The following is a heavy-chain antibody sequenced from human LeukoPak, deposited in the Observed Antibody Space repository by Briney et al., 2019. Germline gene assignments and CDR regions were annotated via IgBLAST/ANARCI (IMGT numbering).Heavy chain of an antibody. CDR1: GDSISNFY. CDR2: IYYSEST. CDR3: ARGRCRNSGCRPYFDY. J-gene: IGHJ4*02. Sequence: SETLCLTCTVSGDSISNFYWSRIRQPLGKGLEWIGYIYYSESTNYNPSLKSRVTISTDTSKSQFSLNLRSVTAEDTGIYYCARGRCRNSGCRPYFDYWGQGTQVTVSS. D-gene: IGHD3-22*01. V-gene: IGHV4-59*01.